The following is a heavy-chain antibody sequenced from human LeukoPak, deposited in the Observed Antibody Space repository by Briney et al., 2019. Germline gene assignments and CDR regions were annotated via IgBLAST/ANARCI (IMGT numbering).Heavy chain of an antibody. CDR1: GGTFNNSA. CDR2: IMPLFGTA. CDR3: ARDVHGDYGSGWFDP. Sequence: LVKVSCKTSGGTFNNSAISWVRQAPGQGLEWLGGIMPLFGTAGYAQKFQGRVTITKDESTRTVYLELTSLTSDDTAVYYCARDVHGDYGSGWFDPWGQGTLVSVSS. V-gene: IGHV1-69*05. J-gene: IGHJ5*02. D-gene: IGHD4-17*01.